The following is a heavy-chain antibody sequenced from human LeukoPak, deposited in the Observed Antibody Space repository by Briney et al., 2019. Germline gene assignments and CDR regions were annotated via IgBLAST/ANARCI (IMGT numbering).Heavy chain of an antibody. Sequence: SETLSLTCTVSGGSISSSSYYWGWIRQPPGKGLEWIGSIYYSGNTYYNPSLKSRATISVDTSKNQFSLKLSSVTAADTAVYYCARSVVPAAMEGNWYFDLWGRGTLVTVSS. CDR2: IYYSGNT. J-gene: IGHJ2*01. CDR1: GGSISSSSYY. CDR3: ARSVVPAAMEGNWYFDL. V-gene: IGHV4-39*01. D-gene: IGHD2-2*01.